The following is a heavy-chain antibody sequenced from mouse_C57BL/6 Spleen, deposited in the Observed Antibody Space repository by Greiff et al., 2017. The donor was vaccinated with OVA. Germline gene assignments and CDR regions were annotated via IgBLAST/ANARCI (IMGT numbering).Heavy chain of an antibody. CDR2: ISDGGSYT. Sequence: DVMLVESGGGLVKPGGSLKLSCAASGFTFSSYAMSWVRQTPEKRLEWVATISDGGSYTYYPDNVKGRFTISRDNAKNNLYLQMSHLKSEDTAMYYCARDRGAYGNAFDYWGQGTTLTVSS. D-gene: IGHD2-1*01. J-gene: IGHJ2*01. CDR3: ARDRGAYGNAFDY. CDR1: GFTFSSYA. V-gene: IGHV5-4*01.